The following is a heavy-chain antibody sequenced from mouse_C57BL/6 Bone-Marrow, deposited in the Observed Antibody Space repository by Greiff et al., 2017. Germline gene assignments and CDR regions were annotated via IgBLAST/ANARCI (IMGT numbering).Heavy chain of an antibody. CDR1: GYTFTSYW. Sequence: QVQLQQPGAELVKPGASVKMSCKASGYTFTSYWITWVKQRPGQGLEWIGDIYPGSGSTNYNEKFKSKATLTVDTSSNTAYMQLSSLTTEDSAIYYCARKGNYGWGFAYWGQGTLVTVSA. J-gene: IGHJ3*01. D-gene: IGHD1-2*01. V-gene: IGHV1-55*01. CDR2: IYPGSGST. CDR3: ARKGNYGWGFAY.